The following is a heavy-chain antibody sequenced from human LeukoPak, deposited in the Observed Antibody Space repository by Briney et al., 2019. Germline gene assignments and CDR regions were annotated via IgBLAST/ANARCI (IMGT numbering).Heavy chain of an antibody. D-gene: IGHD4-23*01. CDR3: AGDYEGNLAFDI. CDR2: ISSSSTYI. Sequence: GGSLRLSCAASGFSFSSCSMNWVRQAPGKGLEWVSSISSSSTYIYYADSLEGRFTISRDNVRNSLYLQMNSLRAEDTAVYYCAGDYEGNLAFDIWGQGTMVTVSS. J-gene: IGHJ3*02. V-gene: IGHV3-21*01. CDR1: GFSFSSCS.